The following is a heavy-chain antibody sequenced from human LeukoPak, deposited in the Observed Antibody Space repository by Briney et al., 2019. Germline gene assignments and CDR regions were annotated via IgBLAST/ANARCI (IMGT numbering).Heavy chain of an antibody. CDR1: GGSFSGYY. CDR3: AGYIVVVPAANGDFDY. CDR2: INHSGST. D-gene: IGHD2-2*01. V-gene: IGHV4-34*01. J-gene: IGHJ4*02. Sequence: SETLSRTCAVYGGSFSGYYWSWIRQPPGKGLEWIGEINHSGSTNYNPSLKSRVTISVDTSKNQFSLKLSSVTAADTAVYYCAGYIVVVPAANGDFDYWGQGTLVTVSS.